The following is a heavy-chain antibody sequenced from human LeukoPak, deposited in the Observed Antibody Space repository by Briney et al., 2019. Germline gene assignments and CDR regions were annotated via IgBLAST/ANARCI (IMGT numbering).Heavy chain of an antibody. V-gene: IGHV4-4*02. CDR3: ASGYGYFES. CDR2: VYHTGST. D-gene: IGHD5-12*01. Sequence: PSETLSLTCAVSGGSITSTDWWTWVRQPPGKGLEWIGEVYHTGSTNYNPSLKSRVTMSVDKSKNYFSLEVRSVTAADTAVYYCASGYGYFESWGQGTLVPVSS. J-gene: IGHJ4*02. CDR1: GGSITSTDW.